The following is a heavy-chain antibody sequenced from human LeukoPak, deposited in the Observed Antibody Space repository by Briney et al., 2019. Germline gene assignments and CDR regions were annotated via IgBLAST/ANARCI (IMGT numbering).Heavy chain of an antibody. CDR1: GGSISSYY. Sequence: SETLSLTCTVSGGSISSYYWSWIRQPAGKGLEWIGRIYTSGSTNYSPSLKSRVTMSVDTSKNQFSLKLSSVTAADTAVYYCARGGGEYYYYYYMDVWGKGTTVTVSS. D-gene: IGHD3-10*01. CDR3: ARGGGEYYYYYYMDV. V-gene: IGHV4-4*07. J-gene: IGHJ6*03. CDR2: IYTSGST.